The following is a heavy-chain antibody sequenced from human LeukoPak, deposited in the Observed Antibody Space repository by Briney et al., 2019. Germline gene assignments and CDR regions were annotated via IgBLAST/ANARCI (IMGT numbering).Heavy chain of an antibody. Sequence: QPGGSLRLSCAASGFTFRSYWMHWVRQAPGKGRVWISRISTDGSSTTYADPVKGRFTISRDNAKNTLYLQMNSLRADDTAVYFCARGRVTSSWYYFDYWGQGTLVTVSS. V-gene: IGHV3-74*01. CDR2: ISTDGSST. CDR3: ARGRVTSSWYYFDY. CDR1: GFTFRSYW. J-gene: IGHJ4*02. D-gene: IGHD6-13*01.